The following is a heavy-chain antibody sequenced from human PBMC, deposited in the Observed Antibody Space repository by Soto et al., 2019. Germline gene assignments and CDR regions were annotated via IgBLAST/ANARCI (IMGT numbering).Heavy chain of an antibody. Sequence: GGSLRLSCAAFGFTFSDYYMSWIPQAPGKXLEWVSYISSSSSYTNYADSVKGRFTISRDNAKNSLYLQMNSLRAEDTAVYYRARGPNRVCRGVNLPTGVFVFWGQGTMVTV. V-gene: IGHV3-11*06. CDR2: ISSSSSYT. CDR1: GFTFSDYY. D-gene: IGHD3-10*01. J-gene: IGHJ3*01. CDR3: ARGPNRVCRGVNLPTGVFVF.